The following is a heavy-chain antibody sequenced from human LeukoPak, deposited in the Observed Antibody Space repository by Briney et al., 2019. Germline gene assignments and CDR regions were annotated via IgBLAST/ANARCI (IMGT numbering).Heavy chain of an antibody. D-gene: IGHD3-22*01. J-gene: IGHJ4*02. CDR2: ISSSGSTI. Sequence: AGGSLRLSCAASGFAFSSYSMNWVRQAPGKGLEWVSYISSSGSTIYYADSVKGRFTISRDNAKNSLYLQMNSLRAEDTAVYYCATARDYDSSGYYVFGYWGQGTLVTVSS. V-gene: IGHV3-48*04. CDR3: ATARDYDSSGYYVFGY. CDR1: GFAFSSYS.